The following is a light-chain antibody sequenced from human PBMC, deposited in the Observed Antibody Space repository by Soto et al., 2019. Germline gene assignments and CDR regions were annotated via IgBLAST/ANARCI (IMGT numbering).Light chain of an antibody. CDR1: SSDVGGYNF. CDR3: CSHSVSSTWM. CDR2: EVT. V-gene: IGLV2-14*03. Sequence: QSALTQTASVSGSPGQSITISCTGTSSDVGGYNFVSWYQQHPGKAPKLIIHEVTNQPSGVSTRFSGSKSGNTASLTISGLQAEDEAVYYCCSHSVSSTWMFGGGTKLTV. J-gene: IGLJ3*02.